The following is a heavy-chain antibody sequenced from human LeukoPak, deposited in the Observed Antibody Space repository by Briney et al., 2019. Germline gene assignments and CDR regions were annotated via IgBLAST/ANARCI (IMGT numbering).Heavy chain of an antibody. CDR2: IFRSGHT. J-gene: IGHJ3*02. CDR3: ARLRGSASGWYLDAFDI. Sequence: PSETLSLTCAVSGYSFANGYYWGWIRQPPGKGLEWVASIFRSGHTYYNPSPKSRATISLDMSRNDFSLRLTSVSAADTAIYYCARLRGSASGWYLDAFDIWGQGTMVTVS. D-gene: IGHD6-19*01. CDR1: GYSFANGYY. V-gene: IGHV4-38-2*01.